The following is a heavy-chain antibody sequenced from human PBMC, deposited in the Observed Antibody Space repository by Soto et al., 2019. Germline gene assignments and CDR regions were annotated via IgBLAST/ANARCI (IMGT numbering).Heavy chain of an antibody. CDR3: VGGQYYFDY. J-gene: IGHJ4*02. CDR1: GFPFTTYG. D-gene: IGHD3-10*01. V-gene: IGHV3-30*03. Sequence: QVQLVESGGGVVQPGRSLRLSCAASGFPFTTYGMHLVLEGPGKGLEWVAVISYDGSNKYYADSVKGRFTISRDNSKNTLYLPMNSLRPEDTALYYCVGGQYYFDYRGQGTLVTVSS. CDR2: ISYDGSNK.